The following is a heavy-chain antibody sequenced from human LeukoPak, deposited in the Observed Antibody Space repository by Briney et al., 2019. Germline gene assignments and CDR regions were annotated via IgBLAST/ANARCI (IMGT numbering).Heavy chain of an antibody. CDR2: ISAYNGNT. Sequence: GASVKVSCKASGYTFTSYGISWVRQAPGQGLEWMGWISAYNGNTNYAQKLQGRVTMTTDTSTSTAHMELRSLRSDDTAVYYCARTPREYYYGSGSYYFDYWGQGTLVTVSS. D-gene: IGHD3-10*01. CDR3: ARTPREYYYGSGSYYFDY. CDR1: GYTFTSYG. V-gene: IGHV1-18*01. J-gene: IGHJ4*02.